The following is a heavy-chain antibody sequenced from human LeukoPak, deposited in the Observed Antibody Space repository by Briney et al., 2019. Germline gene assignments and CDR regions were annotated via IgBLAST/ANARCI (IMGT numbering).Heavy chain of an antibody. D-gene: IGHD3-10*01. CDR2: IWYDGSNK. J-gene: IGHJ4*02. V-gene: IGHV3-33*01. CDR3: ARDAYYGSGKSDY. CDR1: GFTFSSYG. Sequence: GRSLRLSCAASGFTFSSYGMHWVRQAPGKGLEWVAVIWYDGSNKYYADSVKGRFTISRDNSKNTLYLQMNSLRAEDTAVYYCARDAYYGSGKSDYWGQGTLVTVSS.